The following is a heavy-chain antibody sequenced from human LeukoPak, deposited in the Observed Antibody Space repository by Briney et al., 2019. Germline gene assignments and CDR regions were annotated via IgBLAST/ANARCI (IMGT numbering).Heavy chain of an antibody. CDR2: IKQDGGET. CDR1: GVTFSSYW. V-gene: IGHV3-7*01. Sequence: GGSLRLSCAASGVTFSSYWMSWVRQAPGKGLEWVANIKQDGGETYYVDSVRGRFTISRDNAKNSLYLQMNSLRAEDTAVYFCVRDPGLTTVTTDYWGQGTLVTVSS. J-gene: IGHJ4*02. D-gene: IGHD4-17*01. CDR3: VRDPGLTTVTTDY.